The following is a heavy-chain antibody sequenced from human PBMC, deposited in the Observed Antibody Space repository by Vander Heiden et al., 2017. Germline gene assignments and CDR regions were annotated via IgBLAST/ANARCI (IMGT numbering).Heavy chain of an antibody. J-gene: IGHJ4*02. V-gene: IGHV2-26*01. Sequence: QVTLKESGPVLVKPTETLTLTCTVSGFSLSNARMGVSWIRQPPGKALEWLAHIFSNDEKSYRTSLKSRLTISKDTSKSQVVLTMTNMDPVDTATYYCARILYSSSWQSRFDYWGQGTLVTVSS. CDR3: ARILYSSSWQSRFDY. CDR2: IFSNDEK. D-gene: IGHD6-13*01. CDR1: GFSLSNARMG.